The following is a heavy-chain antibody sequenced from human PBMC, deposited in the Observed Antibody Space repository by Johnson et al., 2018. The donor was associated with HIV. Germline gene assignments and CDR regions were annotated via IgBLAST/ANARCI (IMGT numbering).Heavy chain of an antibody. CDR3: ARFMGSTWSDASDI. D-gene: IGHD1-26*01. Sequence: EVQLVESGGGLVQPGGSLRLSCAASGFTFSSYWMSWVRQAPGKGLEWVANIKQDGSEKYYVDSVKGRFTISRDNAKNSLYLQMNFLRPEDTAVYYCARFMGSTWSDASDIWGQGTMVIVSS. J-gene: IGHJ3*02. CDR2: IKQDGSEK. CDR1: GFTFSSYW. V-gene: IGHV3-7*04.